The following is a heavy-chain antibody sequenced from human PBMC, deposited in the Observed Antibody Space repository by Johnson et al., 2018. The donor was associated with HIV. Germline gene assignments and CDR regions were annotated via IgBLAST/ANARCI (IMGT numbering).Heavy chain of an antibody. J-gene: IGHJ3*02. D-gene: IGHD6-19*01. Sequence: VQLVESGGGLVQPGGSLKLSCAASGFTFSGSAMHWVRQASGQGLEWVANIKQDGREKYYVDSVKGRFTISRDNAKNSLYRQMNSLRAEDTAVYYCARDPQQWLDVGAFDIWGQGTMVTVSS. CDR1: GFTFSGSA. CDR2: IKQDGREK. CDR3: ARDPQQWLDVGAFDI. V-gene: IGHV3-7*01.